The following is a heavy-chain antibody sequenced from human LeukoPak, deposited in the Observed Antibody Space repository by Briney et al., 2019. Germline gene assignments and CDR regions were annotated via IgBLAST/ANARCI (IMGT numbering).Heavy chain of an antibody. D-gene: IGHD3-22*01. CDR2: IDWDDDK. Sequence: SGPALVKPTQTLTLTCTFSGFSLSTSGMCVSWIRQPPGKALEWLARIDWDDDKYYSTSLKTRLTISKDTSKSQVVLTMTNMDPVDTATYYCARIRYYYDSSGYYYSPLFDYWGQGTLVTVSS. CDR1: GFSLSTSGMC. CDR3: ARIRYYYDSSGYYYSPLFDY. J-gene: IGHJ4*02. V-gene: IGHV2-70*11.